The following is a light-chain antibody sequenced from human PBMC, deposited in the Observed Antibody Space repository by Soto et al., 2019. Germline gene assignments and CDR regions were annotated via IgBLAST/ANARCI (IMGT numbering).Light chain of an antibody. J-gene: IGKJ1*01. V-gene: IGKV3-20*01. CDR3: QQYDSSWT. CDR2: GVS. Sequence: IVLTQSAGTLALCPGERATLSCRASQSVPSNFLAWYQQKPGQAPILVIYGVSRRATGIPDRFSGSGSGTDFTLTISRLEPEDFAVYYCQQYDSSWTFGQGTKVEIK. CDR1: QSVPSNF.